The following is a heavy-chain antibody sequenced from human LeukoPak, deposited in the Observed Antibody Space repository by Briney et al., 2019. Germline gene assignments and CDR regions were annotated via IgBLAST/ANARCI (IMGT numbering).Heavy chain of an antibody. CDR2: ISTSSSYI. J-gene: IGHJ4*02. D-gene: IGHD4-17*01. CDR1: GFTFSSHA. V-gene: IGHV3-21*01. CDR3: ARNRGDPSYFDY. Sequence: PGGSLRLSCAASGFTFSSHAMSWVRQAPGKGLEWVSSISTSSSYIYYADSVKGRFTISRNNPKNSLYLQMNSLRAEDTAVYYCARNRGDPSYFDYWGQGTLVTVSS.